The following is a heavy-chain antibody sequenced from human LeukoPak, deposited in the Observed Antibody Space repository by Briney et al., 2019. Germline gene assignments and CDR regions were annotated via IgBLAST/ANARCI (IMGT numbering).Heavy chain of an antibody. J-gene: IGHJ6*03. CDR3: ARGGPRGYSYGYKRAPPYYYYYYMDV. CDR1: GYTFTSYY. V-gene: IGHV1-46*01. Sequence: ASVKVSCKASGYTFTSYYMHWVRQAPGQGLEWMGIINPSGGSTSYAQKFQGRVTMTRDTSTSTVYMELSSLRSEDTAVYYCARGGPRGYSYGYKRAPPYYYYYYMDVWGKGTTVTISS. CDR2: INPSGGST. D-gene: IGHD5-18*01.